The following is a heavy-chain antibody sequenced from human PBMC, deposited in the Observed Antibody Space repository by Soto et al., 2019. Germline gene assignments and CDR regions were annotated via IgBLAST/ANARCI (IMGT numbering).Heavy chain of an antibody. Sequence: QVQLVQSGAEVKKPGASVKVSCKTSGSTFPSSTVSWVRQAPGQGLEWMGWINAHNGNTKYAQKFQGRLTMTTDTTTGTAYVELRSLCSDDTAIYFCAIADYGDPDSCCQGTLVTVS. CDR3: AIADYGDPDS. D-gene: IGHD4-17*01. CDR1: GSTFPSST. V-gene: IGHV1-18*01. CDR2: INAHNGNT. J-gene: IGHJ4*02.